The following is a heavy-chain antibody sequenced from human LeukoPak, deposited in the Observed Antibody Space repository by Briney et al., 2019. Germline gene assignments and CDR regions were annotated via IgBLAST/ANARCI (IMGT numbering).Heavy chain of an antibody. D-gene: IGHD3-22*01. CDR3: ARHPQYYYDSSGYYPRWFDP. Sequence: PSGTLSLTCTASGGSISSSSYYWGWIRQPPGKGLEWIGSIYYSGSTYYNPSLKSRVTISVDTSKNQFSLKLSSVTAADTAVYYCARHPQYYYDSSGYYPRWFDPWGQGTLVTVSS. CDR1: GGSISSSSYY. V-gene: IGHV4-39*01. CDR2: IYYSGST. J-gene: IGHJ5*02.